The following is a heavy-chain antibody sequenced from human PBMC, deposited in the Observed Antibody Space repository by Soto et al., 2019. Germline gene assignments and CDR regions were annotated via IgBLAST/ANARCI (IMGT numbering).Heavy chain of an antibody. CDR1: GYTFINYY. Sequence: ASVKVSCKASGYTFINYYMHWVRQAPGQGLVWMGIINPNGGSTTYAQKFQGRVTLTRDTSTNTVNMELSSLRSEDTAVYYCAREKWLVRRNDPFDIWGQGTMVTVSS. CDR3: AREKWLVRRNDPFDI. CDR2: INPNGGST. D-gene: IGHD6-19*01. J-gene: IGHJ3*02. V-gene: IGHV1-46*01.